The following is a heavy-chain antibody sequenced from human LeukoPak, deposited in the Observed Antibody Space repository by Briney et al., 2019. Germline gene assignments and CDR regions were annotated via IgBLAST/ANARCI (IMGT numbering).Heavy chain of an antibody. J-gene: IGHJ4*02. Sequence: PGGSLRLSCTASRFTFSDYYMSWIRQAPGKGLERTSYIGSSDSTIYYADSVKGRFTISRDNAKNSLYLQMNSLRAEDTAVYYCARAGNYGPYYFDYWGQGTLVTVSS. CDR1: RFTFSDYY. V-gene: IGHV3-11*01. CDR3: ARAGNYGPYYFDY. CDR2: IGSSDSTI. D-gene: IGHD3-10*01.